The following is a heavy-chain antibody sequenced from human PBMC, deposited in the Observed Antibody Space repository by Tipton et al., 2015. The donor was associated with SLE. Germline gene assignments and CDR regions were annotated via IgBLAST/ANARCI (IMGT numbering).Heavy chain of an antibody. CDR1: GFSISSSSYT. J-gene: IGHJ5*02. V-gene: IGHV4-39*01. Sequence: TLSLTCTVSGFSISSSSYTWGWIRQPPGKGLEWIGTIHYSGTTYYNPSPRSRVTISVDTSKNQFSLKLSSVTAADTAVYYCARLPTGFPNWFDPWGQGTLVTVSS. D-gene: IGHD4-17*01. CDR2: IHYSGTT. CDR3: ARLPTGFPNWFDP.